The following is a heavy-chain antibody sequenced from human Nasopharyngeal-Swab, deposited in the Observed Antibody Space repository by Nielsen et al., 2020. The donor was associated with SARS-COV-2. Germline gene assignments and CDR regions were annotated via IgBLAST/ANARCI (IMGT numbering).Heavy chain of an antibody. J-gene: IGHJ4*02. CDR3: TTVAGSYGRFDY. CDR2: FDPEDGET. Sequence: ASVKVSCKVSGYTLTDLSMHWVRQAPGKGLEWVGGFDPEDGETIYAQKFQGRVTMTEDTSTDTAYMELSSLTSEGTAVYYCTTVAGSYGRFDYWGQGTLVTVSS. V-gene: IGHV1-24*01. D-gene: IGHD1-26*01. CDR1: GYTLTDLS.